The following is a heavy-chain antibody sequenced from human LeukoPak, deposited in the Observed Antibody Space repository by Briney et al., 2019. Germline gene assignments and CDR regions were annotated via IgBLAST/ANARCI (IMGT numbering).Heavy chain of an antibody. CDR1: GYTFTSYG. D-gene: IGHD5-18*01. CDR2: ISAYNGNT. J-gene: IGHJ4*02. V-gene: IGHV1-18*01. CDR3: ARGGKGQLWFRPTDY. Sequence: ASVKVSCKASGYTFTSYGISWVRQAPGQGLEWMGWISAYNGNTNYAQKFQGRVTMTRNTSISTAYMELSSLRSEDTAVYYCARGGKGQLWFRPTDYWGQGTLVTVSS.